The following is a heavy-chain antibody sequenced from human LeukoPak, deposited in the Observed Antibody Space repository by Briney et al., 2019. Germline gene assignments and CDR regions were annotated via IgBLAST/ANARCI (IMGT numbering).Heavy chain of an antibody. D-gene: IGHD1-26*01. Sequence: PGGSLRLSCAASGFTFSSYAMSWVRQAPGKGLEWVPAISGSGGSTYYADSVKGRFTISRDNSKDTLYLQMNSLRAEDTAVYYCAKDPDSGSLAYFDYWGQGTLVTVSS. CDR3: AKDPDSGSLAYFDY. V-gene: IGHV3-23*01. CDR1: GFTFSSYA. J-gene: IGHJ4*02. CDR2: ISGSGGST.